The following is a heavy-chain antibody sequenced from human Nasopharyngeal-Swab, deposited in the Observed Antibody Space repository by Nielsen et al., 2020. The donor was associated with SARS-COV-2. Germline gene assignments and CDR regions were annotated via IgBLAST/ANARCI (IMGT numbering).Heavy chain of an antibody. CDR3: ARDSTYYYYNGMDV. CDR2: IKQEGSEK. Sequence: WIRQPPGKGLEWVAIIKQEGSEKYYGYPVKGRFTISRENAKNALYRQMNSLRAEDTAVYYCARDSTYYYYNGMDVWGQGTTVTVSS. V-gene: IGHV3-7*03. J-gene: IGHJ6*02.